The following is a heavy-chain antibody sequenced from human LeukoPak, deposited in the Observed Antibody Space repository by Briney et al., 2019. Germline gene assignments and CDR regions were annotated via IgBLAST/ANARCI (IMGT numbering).Heavy chain of an antibody. CDR2: IYYSGST. Sequence: SETLSLTCTVSGGSISSYYWSWIRQPPGKGLEWIGYIYYSGSTNYNPSLKSRVTISVDTSKNQFSLKLSSVTAADTAVYYCARDSGRSLYYYYGMDVWGQGTTVTVSS. D-gene: IGHD3-10*01. J-gene: IGHJ6*02. CDR1: GGSISSYY. CDR3: ARDSGRSLYYYYGMDV. V-gene: IGHV4-59*01.